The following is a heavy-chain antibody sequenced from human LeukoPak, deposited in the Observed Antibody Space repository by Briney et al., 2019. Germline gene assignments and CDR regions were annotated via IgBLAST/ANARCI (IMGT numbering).Heavy chain of an antibody. V-gene: IGHV3-7*03. CDR3: TRDGEGASHC. CDR1: GFAFRNYW. CDR2: LSPDGSGK. Sequence: GGSLRLSCAASGFAFRNYWMGWVRQAPGKGLEWVANLSPDGSGKYYLDSVKGRFTISRDNAMNSIYLQMSSLRVEDTAVYYCTRDGEGASHCWGQGTLVTASS. J-gene: IGHJ4*02. D-gene: IGHD1-26*01.